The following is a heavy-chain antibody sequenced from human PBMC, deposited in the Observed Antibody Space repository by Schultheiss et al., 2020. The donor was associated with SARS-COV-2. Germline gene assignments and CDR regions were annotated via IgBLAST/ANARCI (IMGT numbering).Heavy chain of an antibody. CDR2: ISSSSSTI. V-gene: IGHV3-48*01. Sequence: GGSLRLSCAASGFTFSSYSMNWVRQAPGKGLEWVSSISSSSSTIYYADSVKGRFTISRDNSKNTLYLQMNSLRAEDTAVYYCARVGRYWYFDLWGRGTLVTVSS. CDR1: GFTFSSYS. CDR3: ARVGRYWYFDL. J-gene: IGHJ2*01. D-gene: IGHD3-16*01.